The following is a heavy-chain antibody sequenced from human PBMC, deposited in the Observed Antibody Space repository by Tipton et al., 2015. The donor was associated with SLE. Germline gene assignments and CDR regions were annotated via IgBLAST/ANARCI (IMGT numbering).Heavy chain of an antibody. J-gene: IGHJ4*02. D-gene: IGHD6-13*01. V-gene: IGHV4-61*02. CDR2: VYTSGST. CDR3: ARSAGYGSSWAHFDY. Sequence: TLSLTCTVSGDSIKSGRYYWSWIRQPAGKGLEWIGRVYTSGSTNYNPSLKSRATISVDTSKNQFSLKLSSVTAADTAAYYCARSAGYGSSWAHFDYWGQGTLVTVSS. CDR1: GDSIKSGRYY.